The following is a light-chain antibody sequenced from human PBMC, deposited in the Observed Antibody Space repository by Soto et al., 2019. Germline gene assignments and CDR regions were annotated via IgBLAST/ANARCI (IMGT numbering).Light chain of an antibody. V-gene: IGLV2-8*01. CDR3: SSYAGSNNLV. J-gene: IGLJ2*01. CDR2: EVT. Sequence: QSALTQPPSASGSPGQSVTISCTGTSSDVGGYHYVSWYQQHPGKAPKLMIHEVTKRPSGVPDRFSGSKSGNTASLTVSGLQGEEEADYYCSSYAGSNNLVFVGGTKLNVL. CDR1: SSDVGGYHY.